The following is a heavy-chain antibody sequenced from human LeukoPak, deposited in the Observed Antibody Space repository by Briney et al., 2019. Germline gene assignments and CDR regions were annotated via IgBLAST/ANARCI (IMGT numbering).Heavy chain of an antibody. J-gene: IGHJ4*02. CDR3: AREGGYDYVWGSYRYHDY. V-gene: IGHV1-18*01. D-gene: IGHD3-16*02. Sequence: ASVKVSCKASGYTFTSYGISWVRQAPGQGLEWMGWISAYNGNTNYAQKLQGRVTMTTDTSTSTAYMELRSLRSDDTAVYYCAREGGYDYVWGSYRYHDYWGQGTLVTVYS. CDR1: GYTFTSYG. CDR2: ISAYNGNT.